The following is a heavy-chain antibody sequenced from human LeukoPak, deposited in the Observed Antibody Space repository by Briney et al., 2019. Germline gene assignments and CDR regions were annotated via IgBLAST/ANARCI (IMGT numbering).Heavy chain of an antibody. CDR2: IYYSGRT. CDR1: GGSISSSSYY. J-gene: IGHJ6*03. CDR3: ARHSGYSYGYAYYYYYMDV. V-gene: IGHV4-39*01. Sequence: PETLSLTCTVSGGSISSSSYYGGWIRPPPGKGLEWIGSIYYSGRTYYNPSLKCRVTISVDPSKNQFSLKLISVTAADTAVYYCARHSGYSYGYAYYYYYMDVWGKGTTVTVSS. D-gene: IGHD5-18*01.